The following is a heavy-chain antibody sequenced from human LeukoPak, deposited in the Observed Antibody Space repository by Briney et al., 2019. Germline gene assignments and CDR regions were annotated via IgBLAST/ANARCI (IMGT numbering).Heavy chain of an antibody. D-gene: IGHD3-22*01. CDR1: GGSFSGYY. CDR2: INHSGST. V-gene: IGHV4-34*01. CDR3: ARGHYYDSSGYYYYYGMDV. Sequence: PSETLSLTCAVYGGSFSGYYWSWIRQPPGKGLDWFGEINHSGSTNYNPSLKSRVTISVDTSKNQFSLKLSSVTAADTAVYYCARGHYYDSSGYYYYYGMDVWGQGTTVTVSS. J-gene: IGHJ6*02.